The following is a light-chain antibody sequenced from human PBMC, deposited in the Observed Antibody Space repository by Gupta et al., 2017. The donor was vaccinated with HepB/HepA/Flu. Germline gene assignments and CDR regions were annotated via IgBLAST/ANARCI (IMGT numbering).Light chain of an antibody. Sequence: QSALPQPRPVSGSPGQSATISCTGTSSDVGGYNYVSWYQQHPGKAPKLMIYDVSKRPSGVPDRFSGSKSGNTASLTISGLQAEDEADYYCCSYAVSYTGVFGGGTKLTVL. CDR1: SSDVGGYNY. V-gene: IGLV2-11*01. CDR3: CSYAVSYTGV. J-gene: IGLJ2*01. CDR2: DVS.